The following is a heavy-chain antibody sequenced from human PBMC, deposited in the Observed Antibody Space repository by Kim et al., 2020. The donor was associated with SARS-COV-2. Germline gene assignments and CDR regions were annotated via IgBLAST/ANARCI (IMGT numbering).Heavy chain of an antibody. CDR3: ARTIEHYYYYYGMDV. V-gene: IGHV1-8*01. Sequence: QKFQGRVTMTRNTSISTAYMELSSLRSEDTAVYYCARTIEHYYYYYGMDVWGQGTTVTVSS. D-gene: IGHD3-3*01. J-gene: IGHJ6*02.